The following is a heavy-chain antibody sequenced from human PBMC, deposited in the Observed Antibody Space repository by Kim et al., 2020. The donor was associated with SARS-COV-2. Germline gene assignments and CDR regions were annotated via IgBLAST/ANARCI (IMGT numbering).Heavy chain of an antibody. D-gene: IGHD2-15*01. Sequence: GGSLRLSCAASGFTFSGSAMHWVRQASGKGLEWVGRIRSKANSYATAYAASVKGRFTISRDDSKNTAYLQMNSLKTEDTAVYYCLSTSPIGYCSGGSCYEIPPPHDYWGQGTLVTVSS. CDR1: GFTFSGSA. V-gene: IGHV3-73*01. J-gene: IGHJ4*02. CDR2: IRSKANSYAT. CDR3: LSTSPIGYCSGGSCYEIPPPHDY.